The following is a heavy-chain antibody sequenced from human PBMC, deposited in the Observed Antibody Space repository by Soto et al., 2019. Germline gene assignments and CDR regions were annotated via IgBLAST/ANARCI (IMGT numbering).Heavy chain of an antibody. V-gene: IGHV5-51*01. J-gene: IGHJ4*02. CDR2: IDPRDSNT. CDR1: GFSFAPNYW. Sequence: GESPKTSCKGPGFSFAPNYWIACARQMPGKGLVWMGIIDPRDSNTMYSPSYQGHVTIAVDNSITTTYLQWSSLKASDTAIYYCTRRDHVGVATADDFDFWGQGTLVTVSS. CDR3: TRRDHVGVATADDFDF. D-gene: IGHD5-12*01.